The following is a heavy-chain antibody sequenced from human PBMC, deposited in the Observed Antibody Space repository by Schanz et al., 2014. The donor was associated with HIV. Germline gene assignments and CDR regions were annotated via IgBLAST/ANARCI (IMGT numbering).Heavy chain of an antibody. CDR3: ARGSGPYYYYYGMDV. J-gene: IGHJ6*02. CDR1: GFTFSTYA. V-gene: IGHV3-30*03. Sequence: QIQVVESGGGVVQPGRSLRLSCAASGFTFSTYAMHWVRQAPGKGLEWVAVISNDGSNKLFADSVKGRFTISRDNSKNTVHLQMNSLRAEDTAVYYCARGSGPYYYYYGMDVWGQGTTVTVSS. D-gene: IGHD3-10*01. CDR2: ISNDGSNK.